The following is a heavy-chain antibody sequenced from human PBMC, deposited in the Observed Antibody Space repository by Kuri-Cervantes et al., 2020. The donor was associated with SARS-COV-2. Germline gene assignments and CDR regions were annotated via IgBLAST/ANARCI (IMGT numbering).Heavy chain of an antibody. V-gene: IGHV1-8*01. CDR3: ARKTRGTFHLDY. D-gene: IGHD1-26*01. CDR2: MNPKIDIS. J-gene: IGHJ4*02. CDR1: GYTFTGYD. Sequence: ASVLVSCKASGYTFTGYDINWVRQAPGQGLEWVGWMNPKIDISGSGKKFQGRVTMTRDTSTNTAYMELTSLGSQDTAVYYCARKTRGTFHLDYWGPGTPVTVSS.